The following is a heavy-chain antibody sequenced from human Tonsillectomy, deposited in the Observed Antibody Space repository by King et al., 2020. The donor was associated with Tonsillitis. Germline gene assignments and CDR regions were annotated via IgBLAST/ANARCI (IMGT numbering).Heavy chain of an antibody. V-gene: IGHV3-30*04. D-gene: IGHD2-2*02. J-gene: IGHJ3*02. CDR2: ISYDGKNK. CDR1: AFTFRTYV. Sequence: VQLVESGGGVVQPGTSLRLSCEDSAFTFRTYVLDWVRQAPGKGLEWVAVISYDGKNKVYAESVKGRFTISRDNSKNTLFMQLNSLRPEDTAVYYCAVRRDCSDSNCYNAFYIWGQGTMVTVSS. CDR3: AVRRDCSDSNCYNAFYI.